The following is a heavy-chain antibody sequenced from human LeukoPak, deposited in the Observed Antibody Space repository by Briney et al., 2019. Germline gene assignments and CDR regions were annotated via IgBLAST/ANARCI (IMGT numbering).Heavy chain of an antibody. D-gene: IGHD3-22*01. CDR1: GGSISSYY. CDR2: IYYSGST. J-gene: IGHJ3*02. Sequence: TSETLSLTCTVSGGSISSYYWSWIRQPPGKGLEWIGYIYYSGSTNYNPSLKSRVTISVDTSKNQFSLKLSSVTAADTAVYYCARDKIYYDSSGYSQGAFDIWGQGTMVTVSS. V-gene: IGHV4-59*01. CDR3: ARDKIYYDSSGYSQGAFDI.